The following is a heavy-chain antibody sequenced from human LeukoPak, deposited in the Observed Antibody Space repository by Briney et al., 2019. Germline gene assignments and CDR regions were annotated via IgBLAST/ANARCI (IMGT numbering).Heavy chain of an antibody. CDR1: GFTFSSYW. V-gene: IGHV3-7*01. CDR3: ARDRYSGYDLFDY. CDR2: IKQDGSEK. Sequence: QPGGSLRLSCAASGFTFSSYWMSWVRQAPGKGLEWVASIKQDGSEKYYVDSVKGRFTISRDNAKNSLYLQMNSLRAEDTAVYYCARDRYSGYDLFDYWGQGTLVTVSS. J-gene: IGHJ4*02. D-gene: IGHD5-12*01.